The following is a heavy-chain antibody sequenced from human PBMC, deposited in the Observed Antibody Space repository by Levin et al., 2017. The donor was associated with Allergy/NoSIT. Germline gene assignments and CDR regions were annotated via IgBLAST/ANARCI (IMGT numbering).Heavy chain of an antibody. J-gene: IGHJ6*02. CDR2: IYYSGSA. V-gene: IGHV4-39*07. D-gene: IGHD2/OR15-2a*01. CDR3: AGELNSPYYYDYGLDV. CDR1: GGSISSDSYY. Sequence: PSETLSLTCTVSGGSISSDSYYWAWIRQPPGKGLEWIGSIYYSGSAYYNPSLKTRLTISVDTSKYQFSLRLNSVTAAATAVSYSAGELNSPYYYDYGLDVWGQGTTVTVSS.